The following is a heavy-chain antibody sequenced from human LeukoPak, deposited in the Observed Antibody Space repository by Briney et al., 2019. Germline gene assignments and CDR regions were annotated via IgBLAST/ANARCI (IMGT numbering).Heavy chain of an antibody. CDR2: INHSGSI. V-gene: IGHV4-34*01. CDR3: AIRPIAVAGTGGLGY. D-gene: IGHD6-19*01. CDR1: GGSFSGYY. J-gene: IGHJ4*02. Sequence: SETLSLTCAVYGGSFSGYYWSWIRQPPGKGLEWIGEINHSGSINYNPSLKSRVTISVDTSKNQFSLKLSSVTAADTAVYYCAIRPIAVAGTGGLGYWGQGTLVTVSS.